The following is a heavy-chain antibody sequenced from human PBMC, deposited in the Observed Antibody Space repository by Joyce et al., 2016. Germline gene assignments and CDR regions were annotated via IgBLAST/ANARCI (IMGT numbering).Heavy chain of an antibody. Sequence: QLLLQESGPGLVKTSQTLSLTCAVSGDSFTTGGYAWNWIRQPPGKGLEWIGDIYHSGNTHVTPSRQIRVTISLDRSKSQFSLKLSSVTAADTAVYYCARAPRGPGYFDSWGQGTLVTVSS. V-gene: IGHV4-30-2*01. CDR2: IYHSGNT. CDR1: GDSFTTGGYA. CDR3: ARAPRGPGYFDS. J-gene: IGHJ4*02. D-gene: IGHD3-10*01.